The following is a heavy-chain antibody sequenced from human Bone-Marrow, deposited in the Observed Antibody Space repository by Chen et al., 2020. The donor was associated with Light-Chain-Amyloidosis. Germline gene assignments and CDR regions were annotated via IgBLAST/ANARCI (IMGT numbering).Heavy chain of an antibody. Sequence: QVXXQQSGPGLVKPSQTLSLTCAISGASVFGGATGWNWVRQSPSRGLEWLGRTYYRSKWYSDYATSVKSRITIXXXXXKXQXXXXXXXXXXXXTXLYYCARTHDDFWSGAFDIWGQGTVVTVSS. CDR3: ARTHDDFWSGAFDI. V-gene: IGHV6-1*01. CDR2: TYYRSKWYS. D-gene: IGHD3-3*01. CDR1: GASVFGGATG. J-gene: IGHJ3*02.